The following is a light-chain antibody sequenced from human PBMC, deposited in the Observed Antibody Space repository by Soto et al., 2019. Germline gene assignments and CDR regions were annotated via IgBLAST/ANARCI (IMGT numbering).Light chain of an antibody. CDR3: QQYKNWPL. CDR2: GAS. V-gene: IGKV3-20*01. Sequence: EIVLTQSPCTLALSPGERATLSCRASQSVSNNYLAWYQQKPGHAPRLLIYGASNRATGIPDRLSGSGSGTDFTLTISRLEPEDSAVYYCQQYKNWPLFGQGTRLEIK. J-gene: IGKJ5*01. CDR1: QSVSNNY.